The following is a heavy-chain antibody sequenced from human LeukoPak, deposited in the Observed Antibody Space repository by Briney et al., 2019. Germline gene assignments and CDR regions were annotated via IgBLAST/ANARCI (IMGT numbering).Heavy chain of an antibody. J-gene: IGHJ4*02. CDR1: GFTFSSYA. V-gene: IGHV3-30*04. Sequence: GGSLRLSCAASGFTFSSYAMHWVRQAPGKGLEWVAVISYDGSNKYYADSVKGRFTISRDNSKNTLYLQMNSLRPEGTAVYYCTLGGYYGSGSYSRYDYWGQGTLVTVSS. CDR3: TLGGYYGSGSYSRYDY. D-gene: IGHD3-10*01. CDR2: ISYDGSNK.